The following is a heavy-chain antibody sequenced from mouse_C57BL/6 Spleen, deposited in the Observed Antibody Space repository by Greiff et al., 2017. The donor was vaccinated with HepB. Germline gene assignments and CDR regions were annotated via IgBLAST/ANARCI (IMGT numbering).Heavy chain of an antibody. V-gene: IGHV10-1*01. D-gene: IGHD2-4*01. Sequence: EVKLVESGGGLVQPKGSLKLSCAASGFSFNTYAMNWVRQAPGKGLEWVARIRSKSNNYATYYADSVKDRFTISRDDSESMLYLQMNNLKTEDTAMYYCVRHDYGEGVFDYWGQGTTLTVSS. J-gene: IGHJ2*01. CDR2: IRSKSNNYAT. CDR3: VRHDYGEGVFDY. CDR1: GFSFNTYA.